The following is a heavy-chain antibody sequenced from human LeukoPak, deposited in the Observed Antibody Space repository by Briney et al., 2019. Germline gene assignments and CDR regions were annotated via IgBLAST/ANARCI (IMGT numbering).Heavy chain of an antibody. J-gene: IGHJ2*01. Sequence: GGSLRLSCAASGFTFSSYAMSWVRQAPGKGLEWVSAISGSGGSTYYADSVKGRFTISRDNSKNTLYMQMNSLRVEDTAVYYCGRQKGDYWFFDLWGRGTLVTVSS. CDR3: GRQKGDYWFFDL. CDR1: GFTFSSYA. CDR2: ISGSGGST. V-gene: IGHV3-23*01. D-gene: IGHD2-21*01.